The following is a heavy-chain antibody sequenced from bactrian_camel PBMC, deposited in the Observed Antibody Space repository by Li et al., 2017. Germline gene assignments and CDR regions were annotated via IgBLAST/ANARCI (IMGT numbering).Heavy chain of an antibody. D-gene: IGHD1*01. V-gene: IGHV3S1*01. J-gene: IGHJ4*01. CDR3: AKAPALGYTFWDGLGD. Sequence: HVQLVESGGAFVEPGGSLNLSCVASGFTFRPYSMHWLRRAPGKELEWVATISPRGTASEYATSMQGRATISRDNDKNTLYLQLTSLTIEDTAMYHCAKAPALGYTFWDGLGDRGQGTQVTVS. CDR1: GFTFRPYS. CDR2: ISPRGTAS.